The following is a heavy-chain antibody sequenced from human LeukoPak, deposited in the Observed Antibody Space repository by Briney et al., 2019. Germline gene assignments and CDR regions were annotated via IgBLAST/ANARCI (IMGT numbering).Heavy chain of an antibody. Sequence: PGGSLRLSCAASGFTFSSYSMNWVRQAPGKGLEWVSSISSSSSYIYYADSVKGRFTISRDSAENSLYLQMNSLRAEDTAVYYCARDYDSIGYYDAFDIWGQGTLVTVSS. D-gene: IGHD3-22*01. CDR2: ISSSSSYI. CDR3: ARDYDSIGYYDAFDI. V-gene: IGHV3-21*01. CDR1: GFTFSSYS. J-gene: IGHJ3*02.